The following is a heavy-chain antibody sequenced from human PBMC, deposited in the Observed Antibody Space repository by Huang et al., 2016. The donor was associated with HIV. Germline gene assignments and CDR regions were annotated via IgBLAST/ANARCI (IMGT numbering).Heavy chain of an antibody. CDR3: ARDRGFAALEVAGGNWLDP. J-gene: IGHJ5*02. D-gene: IGHD2-15*01. CDR2: ISYDGMKK. Sequence: QVQLVESGGGVVQPGKSLRLSCTASGFTFYGSAMHWVRQAPGKGREWVEIISYDGMKKYHSDSGRGLFTVSRDNSNNTLFLQMNNLISDDTAMYYCARDRGFAALEVAGGNWLDPWGQGTLVTVSS. CDR1: GFTFYGSA. V-gene: IGHV3-30*04.